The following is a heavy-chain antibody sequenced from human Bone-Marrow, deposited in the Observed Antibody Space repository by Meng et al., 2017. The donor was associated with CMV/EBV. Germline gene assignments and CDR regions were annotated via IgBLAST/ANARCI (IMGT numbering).Heavy chain of an antibody. Sequence: GESLKISCAASGFTFSSYEMNWVRQAPGKGLEWVSYISSSASTIYYADSVKGRFTISRDNAKNSLYLQMNSLRAEDTAVYYCARSRAEATNYYYYYGLDVWGQGTTVTVSS. CDR3: ARSRAEATNYYYYYGLDV. J-gene: IGHJ6*02. CDR2: ISSSASTI. CDR1: GFTFSSYE. D-gene: IGHD5-12*01. V-gene: IGHV3-48*03.